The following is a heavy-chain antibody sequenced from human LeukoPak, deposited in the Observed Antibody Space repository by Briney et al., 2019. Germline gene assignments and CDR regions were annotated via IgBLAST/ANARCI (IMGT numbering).Heavy chain of an antibody. Sequence: SETLSLTCTVSGGSISNYYWSWIRQSPGKGLEWIGYIYYSGSTNYNPSLKSRVTMSVDTSKNQFSLKLSSVTAADTAVYYCARGNNYADDAFDIWGQGTMVTVSS. CDR3: ARGNNYADDAFDI. V-gene: IGHV4-59*12. D-gene: IGHD5-24*01. CDR2: IYYSGST. J-gene: IGHJ3*02. CDR1: GGSISNYY.